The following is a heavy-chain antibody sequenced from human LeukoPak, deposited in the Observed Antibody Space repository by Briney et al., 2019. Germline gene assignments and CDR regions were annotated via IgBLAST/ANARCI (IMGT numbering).Heavy chain of an antibody. CDR3: ARVVGGSYSTFDY. CDR2: ISSSSSYI. Sequence: GGSLRLSCAASGFTFSSYSMHWVRQAPGKGLEWVSSISSSSSYIYYADSVKGRFTISRDNAKNSLYLQMNSLRAEDTAVYYCARVVGGSYSTFDYWGQGTLVTVSS. CDR1: GFTFSSYS. V-gene: IGHV3-21*01. D-gene: IGHD1-26*01. J-gene: IGHJ4*01.